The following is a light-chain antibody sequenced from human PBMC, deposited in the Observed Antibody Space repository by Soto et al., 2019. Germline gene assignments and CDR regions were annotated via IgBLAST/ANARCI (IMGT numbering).Light chain of an antibody. V-gene: IGKV2-28*01. CDR3: MQAVQTPT. Sequence: DIVMTQSPLSLSVTPGEPASISCRSSQSLLHSNGYNYLDWYLQKPGQSPQVLIYVGSNRASGVPDRFSGSGSGTDFTLEISRVEAEDVGVYYCMQAVQTPTFGQGTKVEIK. CDR1: QSLLHSNGYNY. J-gene: IGKJ1*01. CDR2: VGS.